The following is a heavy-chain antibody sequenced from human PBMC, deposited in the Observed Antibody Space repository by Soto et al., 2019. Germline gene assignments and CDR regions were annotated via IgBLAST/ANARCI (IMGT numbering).Heavy chain of an antibody. D-gene: IGHD6-19*01. V-gene: IGHV1-3*01. CDR3: AGSGWYYYYYGMDV. J-gene: IGHJ6*02. Sequence: GASVKVSCKASGYTFTSYAMHWVRQAPGQRLEWMGWINAGNGNTKYSQKFQGRVTITRDTSASTAYMELSSLRSEDTAVYYCAGSGWYYYYYGMDVWGQGTTVTVS. CDR2: INAGNGNT. CDR1: GYTFTSYA.